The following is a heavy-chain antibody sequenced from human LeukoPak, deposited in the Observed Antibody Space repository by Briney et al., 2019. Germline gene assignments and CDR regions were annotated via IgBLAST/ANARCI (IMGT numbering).Heavy chain of an antibody. CDR3: ARANYYDISGYDY. J-gene: IGHJ4*02. D-gene: IGHD3-22*01. Sequence: GGALRLSCAASGFTFRIYEMNWVRQAPGKGLEWVSYITSSGNTIYYADSVKGRFTISRDNAKNSLYLQMNSLRAEDTAVYYCARANYYDISGYDYWGQGTLVTVSS. V-gene: IGHV3-48*03. CDR2: ITSSGNTI. CDR1: GFTFRIYE.